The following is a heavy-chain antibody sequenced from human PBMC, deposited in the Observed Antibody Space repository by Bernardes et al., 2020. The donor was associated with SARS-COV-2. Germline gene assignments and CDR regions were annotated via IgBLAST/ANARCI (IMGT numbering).Heavy chain of an antibody. CDR1: GFTFSEYP. CDR2: ISDNGGST. CDR3: VKERPGGDY. J-gene: IGHJ4*02. V-gene: IGHV3-64D*06. Sequence: GGSLRLSCSVSGFTFSEYPMHWVRQTPGKGLEYVSRISDNGGSTHYGDSVKGRFTISGDNSKNTMYLQMNSLRVEDTAVYYCVKERPGGDYWGQGILVTVSS.